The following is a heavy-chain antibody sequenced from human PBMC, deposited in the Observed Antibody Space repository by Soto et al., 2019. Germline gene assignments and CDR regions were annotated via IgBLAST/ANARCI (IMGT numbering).Heavy chain of an antibody. CDR2: IYYSGST. CDR1: GGSISSSDYY. Sequence: PSETLSLTCTVSGGSISSSDYYWAWIRQPPGKGLEWIGTIYYSGSTYYNPSLKSRVTISVDTSKNQFSLKLSSVTAADTAVYYCARDGVRWFDPWGQGTLVTVSS. V-gene: IGHV4-39*07. J-gene: IGHJ5*02. CDR3: ARDGVRWFDP.